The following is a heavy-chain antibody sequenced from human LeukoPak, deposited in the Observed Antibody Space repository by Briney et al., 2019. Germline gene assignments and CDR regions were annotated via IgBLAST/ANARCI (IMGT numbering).Heavy chain of an antibody. Sequence: SETLSLTCAVYGGSFSGYYWSWIRQPPGKGLEWIGEINHSGSTNYNPSLKSRVTISVDTSKNQFSLKLSSVTAADTAVYYCARERGIQRFDYWGQGTLVTVSS. CDR1: GGSFSGYY. V-gene: IGHV4-34*01. CDR3: ARERGIQRFDY. D-gene: IGHD5-18*01. CDR2: INHSGST. J-gene: IGHJ4*02.